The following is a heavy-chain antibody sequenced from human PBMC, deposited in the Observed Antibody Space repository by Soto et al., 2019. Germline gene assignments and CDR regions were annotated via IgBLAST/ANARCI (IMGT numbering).Heavy chain of an antibody. Sequence: QVQLVESGGGVVQPGRSLRLSCAASGFTFSSYGMHWVRQAPGKGLEWVAVIWYDGSNKYYADSVKGRFTISRDNSKNTLYLQMNSLRAEDTAVYYCAREMVACTNGVCYLGYWGQGTLVTVSS. CDR3: AREMVACTNGVCYLGY. V-gene: IGHV3-33*01. D-gene: IGHD2-8*01. J-gene: IGHJ4*02. CDR2: IWYDGSNK. CDR1: GFTFSSYG.